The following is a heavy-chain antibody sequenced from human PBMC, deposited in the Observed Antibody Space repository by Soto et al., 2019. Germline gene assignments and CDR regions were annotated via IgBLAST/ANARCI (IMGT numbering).Heavy chain of an antibody. V-gene: IGHV3-21*01. D-gene: IGHD2-2*01. Sequence: EVQLVESGGGLVKPGGSLRLSCAASGFSFSNYGVNWVRQAPGKGLEWVSSISSSSSYISYADSVKGRFTISRDNAKNSVYLQMNSLRAEDTAVYYCARSDCTSTSCYVVWFDPWGQGTLVTVSS. J-gene: IGHJ5*02. CDR2: ISSSSSYI. CDR3: ARSDCTSTSCYVVWFDP. CDR1: GFSFSNYG.